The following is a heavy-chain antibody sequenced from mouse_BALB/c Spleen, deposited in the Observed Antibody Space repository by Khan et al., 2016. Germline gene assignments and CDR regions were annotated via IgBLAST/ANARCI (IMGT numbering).Heavy chain of an antibody. J-gene: IGHJ3*01. V-gene: IGHV1-80*01. CDR1: GYAFSGYW. Sequence: QVRLQQSGAELVRPGSSVKISCKASGYAFSGYWMNWVKQRPGQGLEWIGQIYPGDGDTNYNGKFKGKATLTADTSSSTAYLHLSSLTSEDSAVYYCARGTPFASWGQGTLVTVSA. D-gene: IGHD2-14*01. CDR2: IYPGDGDT. CDR3: ARGTPFAS.